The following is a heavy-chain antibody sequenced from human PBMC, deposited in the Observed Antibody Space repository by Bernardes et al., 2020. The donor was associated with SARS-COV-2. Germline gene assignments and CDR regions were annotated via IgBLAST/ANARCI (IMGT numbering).Heavy chain of an antibody. D-gene: IGHD2-2*01. CDR1: GFTFSSYA. CDR3: ARDQLTQFDY. J-gene: IGHJ4*02. V-gene: IGHV3-30*04. CDR2: ISYDGSNK. Sequence: GGSLRLSGAASGFTFSSYAMHWVLQAPGKGLEWVAVISYDGSNKYYADSVKGRFTISRDNSKNTLYLQMNSLRAEDTAVYYCARDQLTQFDYWGQGTLVTVSS.